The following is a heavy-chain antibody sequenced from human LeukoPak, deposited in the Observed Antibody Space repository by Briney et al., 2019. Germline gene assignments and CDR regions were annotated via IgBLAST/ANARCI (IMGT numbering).Heavy chain of an antibody. J-gene: IGHJ4*02. Sequence: PGGSLRLSCAASGFTFSSYGMSWVRQAPGKGLEWVSSISSSSSYIYYADSVKGRFTISRDNAKNSLYLQMNSLRAEDTAVYYCARDLEQLGGSIWGQGTLVTVSS. CDR3: ARDLEQLGGSI. CDR1: GFTFSSYG. CDR2: ISSSSSYI. V-gene: IGHV3-21*01. D-gene: IGHD6-6*01.